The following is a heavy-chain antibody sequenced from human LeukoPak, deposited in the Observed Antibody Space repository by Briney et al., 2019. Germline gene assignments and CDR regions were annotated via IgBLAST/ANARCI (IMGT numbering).Heavy chain of an antibody. CDR1: EYSVSSNSAA. Sequence: SQTLSLTCAISEYSVSSNSAAWNWIRQSPSRGLEWLGRTYYRSKWYYDYAVSVKSRITINPDTSKNQFSLQLNSVTPEDTAVYYCARGPQLVDYYYIDVWGKGTTVTISS. J-gene: IGHJ6*03. CDR2: TYYRSKWYY. D-gene: IGHD6-13*01. V-gene: IGHV6-1*01. CDR3: ARGPQLVDYYYIDV.